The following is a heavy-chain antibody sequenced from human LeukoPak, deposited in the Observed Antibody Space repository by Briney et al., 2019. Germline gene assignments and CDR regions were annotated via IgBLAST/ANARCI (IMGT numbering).Heavy chain of an antibody. CDR1: GGSFSGYY. Sequence: PSETLSLTCAVYGGSFSGYYWSWIRQPPGKGLEWIGEINHSGSPNYNPSLKSRVTISVDTSKNQFSLKLSSVTDADTAVYYCARGALYYYDSSGPRVNWFDPWGQGTLVTVSS. V-gene: IGHV4-34*01. D-gene: IGHD3-22*01. J-gene: IGHJ5*02. CDR3: ARGALYYYDSSGPRVNWFDP. CDR2: INHSGSP.